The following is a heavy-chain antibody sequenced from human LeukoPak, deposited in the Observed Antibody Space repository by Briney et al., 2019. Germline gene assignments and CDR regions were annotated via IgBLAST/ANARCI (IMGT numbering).Heavy chain of an antibody. CDR3: ARESRSPRLKYFEY. Sequence: PSQTLPLICTVSGGSISSGSYYWSWIRQSAGKGLEWIERIDVSGRTNYKPTLKSRVTISVDTSKNQVSLRLTSVTAADTAVYYCARESRSPRLKYFEYWGQGILATVSS. CDR2: IDVSGRT. V-gene: IGHV4-61*02. CDR1: GGSISSGSYY. J-gene: IGHJ4*02. D-gene: IGHD2/OR15-2a*01.